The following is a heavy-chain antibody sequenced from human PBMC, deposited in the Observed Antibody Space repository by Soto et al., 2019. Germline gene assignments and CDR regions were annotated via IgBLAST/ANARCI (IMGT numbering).Heavy chain of an antibody. V-gene: IGHV3-30-3*01. CDR1: GFTFSSYA. J-gene: IGHJ5*02. D-gene: IGHD2-2*01. CDR2: ISYDGSNK. Sequence: HPGGSLRLSCAASGFTFSSYAMHWVRQAPGKGLEWVAVISYDGSNKYYADSVKGRFTISRDNSKNTLYLQMNSLRAEDTAVYYCARDSRVVVPAAARGWFDPWGQGTLVTVSS. CDR3: ARDSRVVVPAAARGWFDP.